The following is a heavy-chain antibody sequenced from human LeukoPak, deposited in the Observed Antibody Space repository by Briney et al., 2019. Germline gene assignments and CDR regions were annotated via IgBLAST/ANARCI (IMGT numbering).Heavy chain of an antibody. CDR2: IYSGGTT. Sequence: GGSLRLSCAASGFAVSNNYMNWVRQAPGKGLEWVSVIYSGGTTYYADSVKGRFTISRDNSKNTLYLQMNSLRAEDTAVYYCAKTPPAKWIVVPFDYWGQGTLVTVSS. V-gene: IGHV3-53*01. J-gene: IGHJ4*02. D-gene: IGHD2-2*01. CDR3: AKTPPAKWIVVPFDY. CDR1: GFAVSNNY.